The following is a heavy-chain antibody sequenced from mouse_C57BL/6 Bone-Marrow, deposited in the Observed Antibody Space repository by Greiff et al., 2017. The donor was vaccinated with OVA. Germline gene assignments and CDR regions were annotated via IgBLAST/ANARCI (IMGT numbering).Heavy chain of an antibody. CDR2: IHPSDSDT. V-gene: IGHV1-74*01. Sequence: VQLQQPGAELVKPGASVKLSCKASGYTFTSYWMHWVKQRPGQGLEWIGMIHPSDSDTNYNQKFKGKATLTVDKSSSTAYMQLSSLTSEDSAVYYCATLHGSGDFDYWGQGTTLTVSS. CDR1: GYTFTSYW. J-gene: IGHJ2*01. CDR3: ATLHGSGDFDY. D-gene: IGHD1-1*01.